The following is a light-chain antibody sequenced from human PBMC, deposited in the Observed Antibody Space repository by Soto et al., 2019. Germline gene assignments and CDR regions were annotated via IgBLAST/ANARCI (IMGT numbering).Light chain of an antibody. V-gene: IGLV2-14*02. Sequence: QSALTQPASVSGSPGQSITISCTGGSSDVGSYNRVSWYRQHPGKAPQLIIYEVSNRPSGVSNRFSGSKSGNTASLTISGLQAGDEAEYFCSALTRSDTWVIGGGTKLTVL. CDR1: SSDVGSYNR. CDR2: EVS. CDR3: SALTRSDTWV. J-gene: IGLJ3*02.